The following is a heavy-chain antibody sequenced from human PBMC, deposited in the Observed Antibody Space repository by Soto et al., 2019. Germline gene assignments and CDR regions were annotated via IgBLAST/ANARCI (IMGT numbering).Heavy chain of an antibody. CDR3: ARTTAVPNTLRSRYFFDY. V-gene: IGHV4-61*01. D-gene: IGHD4-17*01. J-gene: IGHJ4*02. Sequence: SETLSLTCSVSGGSVSNKTYYWIWIRHPPGKRLEWIGYVYYSGTTNYNPSLKSRVTISVDLSKNQFSLRLSSVTTADTALYYCARTTAVPNTLRSRYFFDYWGQGTLVTVSS. CDR2: VYYSGTT. CDR1: GGSVSNKTYY.